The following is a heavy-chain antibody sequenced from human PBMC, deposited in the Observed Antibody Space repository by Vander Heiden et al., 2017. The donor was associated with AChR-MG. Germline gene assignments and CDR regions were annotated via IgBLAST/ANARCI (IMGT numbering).Heavy chain of an antibody. J-gene: IGHJ6*03. CDR1: GFTFSSYA. Sequence: EVQLLESGGGLVQPGGSLRLSCAASGFTFSSYAMGWVRQAPGKGLEWVSAISGSGGSTYYADSVKGRFTISRDNSKNTLYLQMNSLRAEDTAVYYCAKDSGLRFLEWSHSYMDVWGKGTTVTVSS. V-gene: IGHV3-23*01. D-gene: IGHD3-3*01. CDR3: AKDSGLRFLEWSHSYMDV. CDR2: ISGSGGST.